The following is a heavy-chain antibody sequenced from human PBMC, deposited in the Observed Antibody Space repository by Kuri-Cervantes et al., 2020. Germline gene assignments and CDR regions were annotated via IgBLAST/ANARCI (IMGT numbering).Heavy chain of an antibody. V-gene: IGHV4-34*01. CDR1: GGSFSGYY. CDR2: INHSGST. J-gene: IGHJ4*02. Sequence: SETLSLTCAVYGGSFSGYYWTWIRQPPGKGLEWIGEINHSGSTNYNPSLKSRVTMSADTSKKQFSLKLSSVTAADTAVYYCARGHYVWGSYLWGQGTLVTVSS. D-gene: IGHD3-16*02. CDR3: ARGHYVWGSYL.